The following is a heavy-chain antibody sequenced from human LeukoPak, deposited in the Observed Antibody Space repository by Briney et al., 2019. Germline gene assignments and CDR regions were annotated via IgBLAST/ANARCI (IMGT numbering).Heavy chain of an antibody. CDR3: ARVPLIAVAGTVIPNWFDP. V-gene: IGHV1-18*01. CDR1: GYTFTSYG. J-gene: IGHJ5*02. D-gene: IGHD6-19*01. CDR2: ISAYNGNT. Sequence: ASVKVSCKASGYTFTSYGISWVRQAPGQGLEWMGWISAYNGNTNYAQKLQGRVTMTTDTSTSTAYMELRSLRSDDTAVYYCARVPLIAVAGTVIPNWFDPWGQGTLVTVSS.